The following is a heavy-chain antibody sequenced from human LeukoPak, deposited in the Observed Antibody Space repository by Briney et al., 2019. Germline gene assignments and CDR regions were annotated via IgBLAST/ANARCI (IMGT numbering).Heavy chain of an antibody. CDR3: TKDTGRPTDAITMEDNAFDI. Sequence: HPGGSLRLSCAASGFTFDDHGMHWVRQVPGKGLQWVSGISWSSGIIGYADSVKGRFTISRDNAKNSLYLQMNSLRAEDTALYYCTKDTGRPTDAITMEDNAFDIWGQGTMVTVSS. CDR2: ISWSSGII. J-gene: IGHJ3*02. V-gene: IGHV3-9*01. D-gene: IGHD3-3*01. CDR1: GFTFDDHG.